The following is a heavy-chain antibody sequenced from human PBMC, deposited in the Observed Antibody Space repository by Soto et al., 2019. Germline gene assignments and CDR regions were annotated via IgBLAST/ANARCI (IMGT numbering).Heavy chain of an antibody. CDR3: ARGPEQQRLDYYYYGMDV. CDR1: GYTFTSYD. J-gene: IGHJ6*01. V-gene: IGHV1-8*01. D-gene: IGHD6-13*01. Sequence: ASVKVSCKASGYTFTSYDINWVRQATGQGLEWVGWMNPNSGNTGYAQKFQGRVTMTRNTSISTAYMELSSLRSEDTAVYYCARGPEQQRLDYYYYGMDVWGQGTTVTVSS. CDR2: MNPNSGNT.